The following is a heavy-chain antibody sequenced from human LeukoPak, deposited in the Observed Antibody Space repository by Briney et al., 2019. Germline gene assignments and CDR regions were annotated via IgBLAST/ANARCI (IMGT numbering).Heavy chain of an antibody. D-gene: IGHD6-19*01. V-gene: IGHV3-48*03. J-gene: IGHJ6*02. CDR1: GFTFSRYE. Sequence: GGSPRLSCALSGFTFSRYEMNCVRQAPGPGLEWVSYFSSSGSTISSAATVQGRFNISRDNAKNSLYLQMNSLRAEDTAVYYCTRRYSSGWSYYYYYGMDVWGQGTTVTVSS. CDR3: TRRYSSGWSYYYYYGMDV. CDR2: FSSSGSTI.